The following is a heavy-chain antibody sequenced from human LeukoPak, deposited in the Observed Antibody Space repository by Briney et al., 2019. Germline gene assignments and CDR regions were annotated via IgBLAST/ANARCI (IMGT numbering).Heavy chain of an antibody. J-gene: IGHJ4*02. CDR3: VSFYETY. V-gene: IGHV3-74*01. CDR2: INSDGSWT. Sequence: LGGSLRLSCAASGNYWMHWVRQAPGKGLVWVSHINSDGSWTSYADSVKGRFTIPKDNAKNTVYLQMNSLRAEDTAVYYCVSFYETYWGRGTLVTVSS. CDR1: GNYW. D-gene: IGHD2/OR15-2a*01.